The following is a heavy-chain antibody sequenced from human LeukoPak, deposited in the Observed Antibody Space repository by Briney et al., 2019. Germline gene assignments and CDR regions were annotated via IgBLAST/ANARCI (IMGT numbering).Heavy chain of an antibody. CDR3: ARDQYYYGSGAYYYYGMDV. CDR1: GGSISSYY. CDR2: IYTSGST. J-gene: IGHJ6*02. V-gene: IGHV4-4*07. Sequence: SETLSLTCTVSGGSISSYYWSWIRQPAGKGLEWIGRIYTSGSTNYNPSLKSRVTMSVDTSKNQFSLKLSSVTAADTAVYYCARDQYYYGSGAYYYYGMDVWGQGTTVTVSS. D-gene: IGHD3-10*01.